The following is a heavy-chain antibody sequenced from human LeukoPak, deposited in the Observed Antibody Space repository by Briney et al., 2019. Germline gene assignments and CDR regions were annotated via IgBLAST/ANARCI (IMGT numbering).Heavy chain of an antibody. D-gene: IGHD3-22*01. CDR1: GFTLTSSA. CDR3: AAVVGYYDGSGYEFDP. CDR2: IVVGSGNT. V-gene: IGHV1-58*02. Sequence: TSVTVSCKASGFTLTSSAMQWVRQARGQRLEWIGWIVVGSGNTNYAQKFQERVTITRDMSTSTAYMELSSLRSEDTAVYYCAAVVGYYDGSGYEFDPWGQGTLVTVSS. J-gene: IGHJ5*02.